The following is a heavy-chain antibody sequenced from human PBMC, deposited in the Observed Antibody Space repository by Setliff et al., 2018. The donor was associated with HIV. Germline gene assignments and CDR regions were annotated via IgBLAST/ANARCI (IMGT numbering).Heavy chain of an antibody. V-gene: IGHV4-39*07. CDR3: ARGARALGGDAFDI. CDR2: IYYSGST. CDR1: GGSISSSSYY. Sequence: SETLSLTCTVSGGSISSSSYYWGWLRQPPGKGLEWIGSIYYSGSTYYNPSLKSRVTISVDTSKNQFSLKLSSVTAADTAVYYCARGARALGGDAFDIWGQGTMVTVSS. J-gene: IGHJ3*02. D-gene: IGHD1-26*01.